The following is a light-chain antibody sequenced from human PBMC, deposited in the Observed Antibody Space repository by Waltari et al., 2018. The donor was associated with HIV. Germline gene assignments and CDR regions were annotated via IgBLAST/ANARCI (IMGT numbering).Light chain of an antibody. CDR2: AAS. J-gene: IGKJ2*01. CDR1: QSISTY. Sequence: DIQMTQSPPSLSAFVGDRVAITCRANQSISTYLNWYQQKPGQAPKLLIYAASTLQSGVPPRFSGSGSGTDFTLTISSLQPEDFASYYCQQSYTTPPHTFGQGTKLGIK. V-gene: IGKV1-39*01. CDR3: QQSYTTPPHT.